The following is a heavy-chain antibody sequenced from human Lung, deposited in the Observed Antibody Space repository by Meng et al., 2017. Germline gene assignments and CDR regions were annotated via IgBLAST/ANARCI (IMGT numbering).Heavy chain of an antibody. V-gene: IGHV4-34*01. CDR2: INHSGST. J-gene: IGHJ4*02. CDR3: ARGPTTMAHDFGY. Sequence: QGQLQQWGAGLFKPSETLSLTCVCSGGSFSDYYWSWIRQPPGKGLEWIGEINHSGSTNYNPSLESRATISVGTSQNNLSLKLSSVTAADSAVYYCARGPTTMAHDFGYWGQGTLVTVSS. CDR1: GGSFSDYY. D-gene: IGHD4-11*01.